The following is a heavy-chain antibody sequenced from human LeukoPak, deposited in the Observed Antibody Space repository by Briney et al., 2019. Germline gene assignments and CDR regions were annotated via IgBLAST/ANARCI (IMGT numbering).Heavy chain of an antibody. D-gene: IGHD3-22*01. CDR1: GYTFTGYY. CDR2: VNPTSGGT. CDR3: AREYADYYDSSGYYSNFDY. J-gene: IGHJ4*02. V-gene: IGHV1-2*02. Sequence: GASVKVSCKASGYTFTGYYMHWVRQAPGQGLEWMGWVNPTSGGTNYAQKFQGRVTMTRDTSISTAYMELSRLRSDDTAVYYCAREYADYYDSSGYYSNFDYWGQGTLVTVSS.